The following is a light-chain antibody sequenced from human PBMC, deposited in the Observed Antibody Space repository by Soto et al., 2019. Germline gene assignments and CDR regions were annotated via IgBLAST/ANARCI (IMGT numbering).Light chain of an antibody. CDR2: KAS. CDR1: QSISVL. V-gene: IGKV1-5*03. CDR3: QQSPGFSST. J-gene: IGKJ5*01. Sequence: SLSTLSLSVGDRVTITCRASQSISVLLAWYQLKAVKAPNILIYKASMLESGVPSRFSGSGSESEFTLTIIGLQPGDCTTYYCQQSPGFSSTLGQG.